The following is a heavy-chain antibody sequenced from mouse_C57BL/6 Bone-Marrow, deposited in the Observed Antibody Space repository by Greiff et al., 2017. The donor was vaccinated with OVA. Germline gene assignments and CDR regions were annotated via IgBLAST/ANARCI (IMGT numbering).Heavy chain of an antibody. Sequence: EVQLQQSGPELVKPGASVKISCKASGYTFTDYYMNWVKQSHGKSLEWIGDINPNNGGTSYNQKFKGKATLTVDKSSGTAYMELRSLTSEDSAVYYCASYAMDYWGQGTSVTVSS. J-gene: IGHJ4*01. CDR1: GYTFTDYY. CDR2: INPNNGGT. CDR3: ASYAMDY. V-gene: IGHV1-26*01.